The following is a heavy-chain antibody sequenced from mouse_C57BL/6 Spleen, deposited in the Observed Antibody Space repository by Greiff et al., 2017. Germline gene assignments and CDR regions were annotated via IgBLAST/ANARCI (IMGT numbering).Heavy chain of an antibody. Sequence: EVKLMESGGGLVKPGGSLKLSCAASGFTFSDYGMHWVRQAPEKGLEWVAYISSGSSTIYYADTVTGRFSISRDNAKNTLFLQMTSLRSEDTAMYYCARYYGSSYVDAMDYWGQGTSVTVSS. CDR2: ISSGSSTI. CDR3: ARYYGSSYVDAMDY. CDR1: GFTFSDYG. V-gene: IGHV5-17*01. D-gene: IGHD1-1*01. J-gene: IGHJ4*01.